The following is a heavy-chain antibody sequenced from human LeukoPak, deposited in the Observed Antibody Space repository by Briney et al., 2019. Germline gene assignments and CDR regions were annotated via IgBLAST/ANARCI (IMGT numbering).Heavy chain of an antibody. V-gene: IGHV3-30*03. Sequence: TGGSLRLSCAASGFTFSNYWMHWVRQAPGKGLEWVAVISYDGSNKYYADSVKGRFTISRDNSKNTLYLQMSSLRAEDTAVYYCARSLATSYYYMDVWGKGATVTVSS. D-gene: IGHD5-12*01. CDR1: GFTFSNYW. J-gene: IGHJ6*03. CDR3: ARSLATSYYYMDV. CDR2: ISYDGSNK.